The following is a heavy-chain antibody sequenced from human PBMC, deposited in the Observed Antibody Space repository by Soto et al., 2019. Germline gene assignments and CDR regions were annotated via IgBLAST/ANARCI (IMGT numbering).Heavy chain of an antibody. J-gene: IGHJ6*03. CDR1: GGSISSSSYY. V-gene: IGHV4-39*01. Sequence: PSETLSLTCTVSGGSISSSSYYWGWIRQPPGKGLEWIGSIYYSGSTYYNPSLKSRVTISVDTSKNQFSLKLSSVTAADTAVYYCARGDCSGGSCYPRGGYYYYYMDVWGKGTTVTVSS. CDR2: IYYSGST. CDR3: ARGDCSGGSCYPRGGYYYYYMDV. D-gene: IGHD2-15*01.